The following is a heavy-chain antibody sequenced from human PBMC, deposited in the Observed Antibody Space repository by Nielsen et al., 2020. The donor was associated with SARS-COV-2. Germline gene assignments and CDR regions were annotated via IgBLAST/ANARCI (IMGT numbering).Heavy chain of an antibody. D-gene: IGHD3-3*01. CDR1: GYTFTSYG. Sequence: ASVKVSCKASGYTFTSYGISWVRQAPGQGLEWMGWISAYNGNTNYAQKLQGRVTMTEDTSTDTAYMELSSLRSEDTAVYYCATSTPLVRSAWFDPWGQGTLVTVSS. CDR3: ATSTPLVRSAWFDP. V-gene: IGHV1-18*01. CDR2: ISAYNGNT. J-gene: IGHJ5*02.